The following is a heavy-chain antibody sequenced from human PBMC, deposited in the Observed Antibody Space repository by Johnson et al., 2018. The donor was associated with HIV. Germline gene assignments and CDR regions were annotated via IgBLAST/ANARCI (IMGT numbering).Heavy chain of an antibody. CDR3: AKDQWELSRGAFDI. CDR1: GFTFSSYG. J-gene: IGHJ3*02. V-gene: IGHV3-30*18. Sequence: QVQLVESGGGVVQPGRSLKLSCAASGFTFSSYGMHWVRQAPGKGLEWVAVISYDGSNKYYGDSVKGRFTVSRDNSKNTLYLQMNSLRAEDTAVYYCAKDQWELSRGAFDIWGQGTMVTVSS. CDR2: ISYDGSNK. D-gene: IGHD1-26*01.